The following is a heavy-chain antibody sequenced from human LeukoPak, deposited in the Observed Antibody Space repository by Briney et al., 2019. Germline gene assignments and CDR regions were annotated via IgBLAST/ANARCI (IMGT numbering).Heavy chain of an antibody. D-gene: IGHD6-19*01. J-gene: IGHJ4*02. V-gene: IGHV3-21*01. CDR3: AREGGGIAVTSLDY. CDR2: ISSSGSYI. Sequence: GGSLRLSCAASGFTFSSYSMNWVRQAPGKGLEWVSSISSSGSYIYYADSVKGRFTISRDNAKNSLYLQMNSLRAEDTAVYYCAREGGGIAVTSLDYWGQGTLVTVSS. CDR1: GFTFSSYS.